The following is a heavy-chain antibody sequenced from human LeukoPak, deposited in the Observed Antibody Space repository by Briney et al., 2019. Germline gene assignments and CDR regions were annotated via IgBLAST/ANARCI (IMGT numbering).Heavy chain of an antibody. CDR1: EFTFSNYA. CDR2: ISYDGNTI. V-gene: IGHV3-30-3*01. CDR3: ARSGGLQKFDY. J-gene: IGHJ4*02. Sequence: GGSLRLSCAASEFTFSNYALHWVRQAPGRGLQWVAVISYDGNTIHYADSVKGRFIISRDTSKNTLYLQMNSLRAEDTAVYYCARSGGLQKFDYWGQGTLVTVSS. D-gene: IGHD4-11*01.